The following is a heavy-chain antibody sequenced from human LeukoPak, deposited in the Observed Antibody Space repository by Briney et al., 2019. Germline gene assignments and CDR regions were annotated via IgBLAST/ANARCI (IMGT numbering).Heavy chain of an antibody. CDR1: GFTFNSYA. J-gene: IGHJ4*02. D-gene: IGHD4-17*01. Sequence: GGSLRLSCAASGFTFNSYAMSWVRQAPGKGLEWVSGVSGRGDSTYYADSVKGRFTISRDNSKNTLYLQMNSLRAEDTAIYYCAKERITTTAFDYWGQGTLVTVSS. V-gene: IGHV3-23*01. CDR2: VSGRGDST. CDR3: AKERITTTAFDY.